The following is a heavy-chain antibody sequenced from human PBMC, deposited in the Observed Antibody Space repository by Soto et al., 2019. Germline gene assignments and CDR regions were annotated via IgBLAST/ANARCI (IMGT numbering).Heavy chain of an antibody. CDR2: IYYSGST. CDR3: AKEIRGRTAAAVYNWFDP. Sequence: PSETLSLTCTVSGGSISSSSYYWGWIRQPPGKGLEWIGIIYYSGSTYYNPSLNSRVTISVDTSKNQFSLNLSSVTAADTAVYYCAKEIRGRTAAAVYNWFDPWGQGILVTVSS. J-gene: IGHJ5*02. V-gene: IGHV4-39*07. CDR1: GGSISSSSYY. D-gene: IGHD6-13*01.